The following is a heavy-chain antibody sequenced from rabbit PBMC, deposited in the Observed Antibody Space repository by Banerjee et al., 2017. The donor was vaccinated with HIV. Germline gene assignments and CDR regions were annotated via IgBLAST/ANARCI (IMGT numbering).Heavy chain of an antibody. CDR3: ARGTYGYAGYAPNL. CDR1: RFCFSSSYY. V-gene: IGHV1S45*01. D-gene: IGHD6-1*01. Sequence: QEQLEESGRALVKSHVSLTLNCTASRFCFSSSYYMRLVRPAPGKGLEWIACIDAGSSGNTAYASWAKGRFTISKTSSTTVTLQMTSLTAADTATHFCARGTYGYAGYAPNLWGPGTLVTVS. CDR2: IDAGSSGNT. J-gene: IGHJ4*01.